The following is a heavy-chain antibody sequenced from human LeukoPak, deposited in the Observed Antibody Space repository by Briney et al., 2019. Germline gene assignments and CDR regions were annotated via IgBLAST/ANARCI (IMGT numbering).Heavy chain of an antibody. CDR2: ISYDGSNE. CDR1: GFTFCSYG. Sequence: PGGSLRLSCAASGFTFCSYGMHWVRQAPGKGLEWVAVISYDGSNEYYADSVKGRFTISRDNSKNTLYLQMNSLRTEDTAIYYCAKEDVVVITIRYFQHWCQGTLVTVSS. CDR3: AKEDVVVITIRYFQH. D-gene: IGHD3-22*01. V-gene: IGHV3-30*18. J-gene: IGHJ1*01.